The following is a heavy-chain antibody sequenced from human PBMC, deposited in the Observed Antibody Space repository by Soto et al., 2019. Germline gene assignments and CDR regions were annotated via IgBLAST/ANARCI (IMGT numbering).Heavy chain of an antibody. CDR2: IYYSGST. J-gene: IGHJ4*02. CDR3: ARDRPPID. CDR1: VGSISIGDYY. V-gene: IGHV4-30-4*01. Sequence: SESLCITCTLSVGSISIGDYYWSWIRQPPGKGLEWIGYIYYSGSTYYNPSLKSRVTISVDTSKNQFSLKLSSVTAAHTAVYYCARDRPPIDWGQGTMVTGSS.